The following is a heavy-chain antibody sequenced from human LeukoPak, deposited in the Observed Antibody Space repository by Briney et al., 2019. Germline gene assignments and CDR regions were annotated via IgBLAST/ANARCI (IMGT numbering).Heavy chain of an antibody. V-gene: IGHV4-38-2*01. Sequence: WVTLALTCAVSGYSISDGYYWGWIRQPPGKGREWIGRGYHDGSTDYNTALKSRVTISVDTSKNEFSLNLISLAAADTAVYYCVRSGYDGWFDPWGQGTLVTVSS. CDR3: VRSGYDGWFDP. CDR2: GYHDGST. J-gene: IGHJ5*02. CDR1: GYSISDGYY. D-gene: IGHD5-12*01.